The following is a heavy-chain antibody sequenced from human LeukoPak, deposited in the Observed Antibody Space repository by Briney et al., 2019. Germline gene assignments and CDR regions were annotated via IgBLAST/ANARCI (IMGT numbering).Heavy chain of an antibody. V-gene: IGHV3-53*01. CDR3: ALEGSSGSLNDAFDI. J-gene: IGHJ3*02. Sequence: GGSLRLSCAASGFSVSRNYMSWGRQAPGKGLEWVSVIYSGGSTYSTASVRGRFTISRDNFKNTLYLQMNSLRAEDTAVYYCALEGSSGSLNDAFDIWGHGTMVTVSS. D-gene: IGHD3-22*01. CDR2: IYSGGST. CDR1: GFSVSRNY.